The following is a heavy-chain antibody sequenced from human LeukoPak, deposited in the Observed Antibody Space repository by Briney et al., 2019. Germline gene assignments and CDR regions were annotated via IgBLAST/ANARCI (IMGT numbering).Heavy chain of an antibody. V-gene: IGHV3-7*04. CDR3: TRVGYIDEGIAY. J-gene: IGHJ4*02. CDR2: ITQDGSKK. CDR1: GFPFSSFW. D-gene: IGHD5-24*01. Sequence: GGSLRLSCVASGFPFSSFWMTWVREAPGKGVEWVANITQDGSKKSYVVSVKGRFTISRDDAKNSLYLQMNSLRAEDTAIYYCTRVGYIDEGIAYWGQGTLVTVSS.